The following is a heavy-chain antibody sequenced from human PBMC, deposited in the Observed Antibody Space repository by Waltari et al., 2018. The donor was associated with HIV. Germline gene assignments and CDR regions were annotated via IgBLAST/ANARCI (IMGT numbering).Heavy chain of an antibody. CDR1: GFTFSSYW. Sequence: EVQLVESGGGLVQPGGSLRLSCAASGFTFSSYWMSWVRQAPGKGLGWVANKKQDGSEKYYVDSLKGRFTISRDNAENSLYLQMNSLRAEDTAVYYCARGGFYGSGSKVNWGQGTLVTVSS. V-gene: IGHV3-7*04. J-gene: IGHJ4*02. CDR3: ARGGFYGSGSKVN. D-gene: IGHD3-10*01. CDR2: KKQDGSEK.